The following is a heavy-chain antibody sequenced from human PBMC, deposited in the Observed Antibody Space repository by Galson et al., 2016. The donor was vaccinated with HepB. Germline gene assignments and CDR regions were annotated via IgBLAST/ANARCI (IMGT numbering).Heavy chain of an antibody. CDR3: ATEWERQDSFDY. CDR2: ISNYNGRT. J-gene: IGHJ4*02. V-gene: IGHV1-18*04. CDR1: GYAFGTYG. D-gene: IGHD1-26*01. Sequence: SVKVSCKASGYAFGTYGISWVRRTPGHGLEWIGRISNYNGRTKYAQKFQGRVSMATETSTNTASMDLSSLKSEDTAVYYCATEWERQDSFDYWGQGTLVTVSS.